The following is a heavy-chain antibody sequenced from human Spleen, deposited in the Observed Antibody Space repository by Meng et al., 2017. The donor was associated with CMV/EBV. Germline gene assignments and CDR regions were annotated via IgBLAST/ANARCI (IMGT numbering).Heavy chain of an antibody. CDR1: GFTFSSYE. CDR3: AKQGYCSSTTCHANFDY. CDR2: ISSSGSTI. J-gene: IGHJ4*02. V-gene: IGHV3-48*03. Sequence: GESLKISCAASGFTFSSYEMNWVRQAPGKGLEWVSYISSSGSTIYYADSVKCRFTISRDNANNSLYLQMNSLRAEDTALYYCAKQGYCSSTTCHANFDYWGQGTLVTVSS. D-gene: IGHD2-2*01.